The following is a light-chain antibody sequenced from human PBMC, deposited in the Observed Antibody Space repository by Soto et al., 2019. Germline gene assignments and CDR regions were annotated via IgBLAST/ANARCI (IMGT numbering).Light chain of an antibody. J-gene: IGKJ1*01. CDR1: QSVSSSY. Sequence: EIVLTQSPGTLSLSPGERATLSCRASQSVSSSYLAWYQQKPGQAPWLLIYGASSRATGIPDRFSGSGSGTDFTLTISRLEPEDCAVYYCQQYGSSLWTFGQGTKVDIK. CDR2: GAS. V-gene: IGKV3-20*01. CDR3: QQYGSSLWT.